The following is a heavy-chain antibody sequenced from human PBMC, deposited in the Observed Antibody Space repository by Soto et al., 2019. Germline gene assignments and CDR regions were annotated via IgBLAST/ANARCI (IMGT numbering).Heavy chain of an antibody. CDR2: INPNSGGT. CDR1: GYTFTGYY. D-gene: IGHD2-2*01. V-gene: IGHV1-2*04. Sequence: ASVKVSCKASGYTFTGYYMHWVRQAPGQGLEWMGWINPNSGGTNYAQKFQGWVTMTRDTSISTAYMELSRLRSDDTAVYYCARGIVLVPAAPQDYYYYGMDVWGQGTTVTVSS. J-gene: IGHJ6*02. CDR3: ARGIVLVPAAPQDYYYYGMDV.